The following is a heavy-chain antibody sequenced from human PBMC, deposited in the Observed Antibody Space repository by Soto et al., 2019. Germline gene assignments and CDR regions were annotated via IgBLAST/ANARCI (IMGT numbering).Heavy chain of an antibody. D-gene: IGHD3-10*01. CDR3: TTAGTNGIEVLHRVQAAFDS. Sequence: EVQLVESGGGLVKPGGSLRLSCAASGFTFANAWMNWVRQAPGRGLEWVGRSKGGTTEYAAPVEGRFSISRDDSRNTLYLQMNFLKTEDTAVYYCTTAGTNGIEVLHRVQAAFDSWGPGTLVTVSS. CDR2: SKGGTT. J-gene: IGHJ3*02. CDR1: GFTFANAW. V-gene: IGHV3-15*07.